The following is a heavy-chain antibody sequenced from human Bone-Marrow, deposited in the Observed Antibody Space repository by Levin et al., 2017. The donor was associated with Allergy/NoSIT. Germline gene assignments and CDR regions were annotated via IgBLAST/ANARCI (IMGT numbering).Heavy chain of an antibody. CDR3: ARGLAYCGGDCSGLGDY. D-gene: IGHD2-21*02. V-gene: IGHV1-8*01. J-gene: IGHJ4*02. Sequence: ASVKVSCKASGYTFTSYDINWVRQATGQGLEWMGWMNPNSGNTGYAQKFQGRVTMTRNTSISTAYMELSSLRSEDTAVYYCARGLAYCGGDCSGLGDYWGQGTLVTVSS. CDR2: MNPNSGNT. CDR1: GYTFTSYD.